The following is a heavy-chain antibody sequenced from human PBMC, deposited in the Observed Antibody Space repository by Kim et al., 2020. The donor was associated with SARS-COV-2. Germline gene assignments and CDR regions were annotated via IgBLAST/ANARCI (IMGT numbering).Heavy chain of an antibody. V-gene: IGHV4-34*01. CDR1: GGSFSGYY. Sequence: SETLSLTCAVYGGSFSGYYWSWIRQPPGKGLEWIGEINHSGSTNYNPSLKSRVTISVDTSKNQFSLKLSSVTAADTAVYYCARSGEKLLWFGELLSGGVFAPWGQGTLVTVSS. CDR2: INHSGST. J-gene: IGHJ5*02. CDR3: ARSGEKLLWFGELLSGGVFAP. D-gene: IGHD3-10*01.